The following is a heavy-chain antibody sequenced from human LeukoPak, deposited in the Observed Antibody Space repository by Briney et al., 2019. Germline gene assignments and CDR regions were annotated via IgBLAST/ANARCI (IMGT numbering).Heavy chain of an antibody. J-gene: IGHJ4*02. V-gene: IGHV3-74*01. CDR3: VQSSPTIDY. CDR1: GFTFSSYW. Sequence: GGSLRLSCVASGFTFSSYWMPSVRQAPGKGLVWVSRINSDGSSTTYADSVKGRFTISRDNAKNTLWLQMNSLRAEDTAVYYCVQSSPTIDYWGQGTLVTVSS. D-gene: IGHD5-12*01. CDR2: INSDGSST.